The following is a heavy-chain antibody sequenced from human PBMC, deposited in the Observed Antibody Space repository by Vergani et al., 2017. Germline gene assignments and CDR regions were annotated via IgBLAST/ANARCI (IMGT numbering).Heavy chain of an antibody. CDR2: IRSKANSYAT. CDR1: GFTFSGSA. D-gene: IGHD6-19*01. J-gene: IGHJ1*01. V-gene: IGHV3-73*01. CDR3: AKEPSGYSSGWYLSAEYFQH. Sequence: EVQLVESGGGLVQPGGSLKLSCAASGFTFSGSAMHWVRQASGKGLEWVGRIRSKANSYATAYAASVKGRFTISRDDSKNTAYLQMNSLRAEDTAVYYCAKEPSGYSSGWYLSAEYFQHWGQGTLVTVSS.